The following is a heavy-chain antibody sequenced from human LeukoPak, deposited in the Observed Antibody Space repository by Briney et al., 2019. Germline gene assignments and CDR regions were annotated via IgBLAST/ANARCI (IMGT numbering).Heavy chain of an antibody. CDR3: AKRGLAGPGKSPDYFEY. D-gene: IGHD4-23*01. V-gene: IGHV3-23*01. CDR1: GFTFRSYV. CDR2: ISDSGDST. J-gene: IGHJ4*02. Sequence: SGGSLRLSCAASGFTFRSYVMSWDRQAPGKGLEWVSAISDSGDSTYYADSVKGRFTISRDNSKNTLYLQMNSLRAEDTAVYYCAKRGLAGPGKSPDYFEYWGQGTLVTVSS.